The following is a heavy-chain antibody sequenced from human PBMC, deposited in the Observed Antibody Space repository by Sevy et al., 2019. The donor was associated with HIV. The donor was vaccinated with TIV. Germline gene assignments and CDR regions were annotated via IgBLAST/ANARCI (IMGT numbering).Heavy chain of an antibody. Sequence: ASVKVSCKASGYTFTSYDINWVRQATGQGLEWMGWMNPNSGNTGYAQKFQGRVTITRNTSISTAYMELSSLRSEDTAVYYCARKYSYGPFYYFDYWGQGTLVTVSS. V-gene: IGHV1-8*03. J-gene: IGHJ4*02. CDR2: MNPNSGNT. CDR1: GYTFTSYD. CDR3: ARKYSYGPFYYFDY. D-gene: IGHD5-18*01.